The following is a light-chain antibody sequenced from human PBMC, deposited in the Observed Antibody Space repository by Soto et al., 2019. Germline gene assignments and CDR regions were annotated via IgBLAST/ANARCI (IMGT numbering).Light chain of an antibody. V-gene: IGKV1-5*03. Sequence: DIKITQSPSTLSVSVGDRVDITFGSSQTISSWLAWYQQKPGKAPKLLIYKASTLKSGVPSRFSGSGSGTEFTLTISSLQTDDFATYYCKHYNSYSEAFGKGTKVDIK. CDR1: QTISSW. J-gene: IGKJ1*01. CDR3: KHYNSYSEA. CDR2: KAS.